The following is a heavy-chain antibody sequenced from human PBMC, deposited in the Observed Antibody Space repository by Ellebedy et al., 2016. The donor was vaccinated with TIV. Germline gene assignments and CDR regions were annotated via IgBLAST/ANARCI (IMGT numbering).Heavy chain of an antibody. D-gene: IGHD3-3*01. CDR2: IKQHGGDE. J-gene: IGHJ4*02. Sequence: GESLKISCAASGITFGTYWMSWVRQIPGKGLEWVANIKQHGGDEYYVDSVKGRFTISRDNAKNSLYLQMNSLRAEDTAVYYCGMYYDFFSGFYTGVGYWGQGTLVTVSS. CDR3: GMYYDFFSGFYTGVGY. V-gene: IGHV3-7*01. CDR1: GITFGTYW.